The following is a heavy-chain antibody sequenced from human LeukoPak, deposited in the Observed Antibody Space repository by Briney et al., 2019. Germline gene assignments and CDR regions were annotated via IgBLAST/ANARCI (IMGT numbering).Heavy chain of an antibody. V-gene: IGHV4-38-2*01. D-gene: IGHD4-23*01. CDR2: IYHSGST. Sequence: SETLSLTCAVSGYSISSGYYWGWIRQPPGKGLEWIGSIYHSGSTSYNASLKSRVTISIDMSKNQFSLRLNSVTAADTAVYYRARGPTVEYFDHWGQGTLVTVSS. CDR3: ARGPTVEYFDH. J-gene: IGHJ4*02. CDR1: GYSISSGYY.